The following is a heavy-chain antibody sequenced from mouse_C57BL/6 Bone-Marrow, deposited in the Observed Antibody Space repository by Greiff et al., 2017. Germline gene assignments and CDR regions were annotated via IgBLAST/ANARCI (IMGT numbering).Heavy chain of an antibody. V-gene: IGHV1-54*01. J-gene: IGHJ3*01. CDR2: INPGSGGT. CDR1: GYAFTNYL. CDR3: ANYYGSRFAY. D-gene: IGHD1-1*01. Sequence: QVQLQQPGAELVRPGTSVKVSCKASGYAFTNYLIEWVKQRPGQGLEWIGVINPGSGGTNYNEKFKGKATLTADKSSSTAYMQLSSLTSEDSAVYFCANYYGSRFAYWGQGTLVTVSA.